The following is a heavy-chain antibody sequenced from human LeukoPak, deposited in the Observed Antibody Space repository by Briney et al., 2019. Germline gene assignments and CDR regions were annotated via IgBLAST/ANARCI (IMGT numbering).Heavy chain of an antibody. J-gene: IGHJ4*02. CDR1: GGSISSSSYY. CDR2: IYYSGST. Sequence: PSETLSLTCTVSGGSISSSSYYWSWIRQPPGKGLEWIGYIYYSGSTNYNPSLKSRVAISVDTSKNQFSLKLSSVTAADTAVYYCARERGWLPDYWGQGTLVTVSS. V-gene: IGHV4-61*01. CDR3: ARERGWLPDY. D-gene: IGHD5-12*01.